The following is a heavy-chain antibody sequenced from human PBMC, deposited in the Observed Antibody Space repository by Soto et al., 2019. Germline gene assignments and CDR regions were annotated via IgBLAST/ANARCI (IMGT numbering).Heavy chain of an antibody. V-gene: IGHV3-33*01. Sequence: QVQLVESGGGVVQPGRSLRLSCAASGFTFSSYGMHWVRQAPGKGLEWVAVIWYDGSNKYYADSVKGRFTISRDNSKNTLYLQMNSLRAEDTAVYSCARDSQWLPAYYFDYWGQGTLVTVSS. CDR1: GFTFSSYG. CDR3: ARDSQWLPAYYFDY. D-gene: IGHD6-19*01. J-gene: IGHJ4*02. CDR2: IWYDGSNK.